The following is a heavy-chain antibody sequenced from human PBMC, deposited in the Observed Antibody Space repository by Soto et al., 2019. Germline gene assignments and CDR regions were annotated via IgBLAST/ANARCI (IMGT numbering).Heavy chain of an antibody. CDR1: GGSISSYY. V-gene: IGHV4-4*07. D-gene: IGHD3-10*01. CDR3: ARNYYGSGSRYGMDV. CDR2: IYTSGST. Sequence: SETLSLTCTVSGGSISSYYWSWIQQPARKGLEWIGRIYTSGSTNYNPSLKSRVTMSVDTSKNQFSLKLSSVTAADTAVYYCARNYYGSGSRYGMDVWGQGTTVTVSS. J-gene: IGHJ6*02.